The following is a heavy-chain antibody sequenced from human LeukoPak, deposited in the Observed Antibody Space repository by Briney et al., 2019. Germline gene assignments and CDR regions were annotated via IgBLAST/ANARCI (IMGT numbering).Heavy chain of an antibody. CDR3: ARGPYYYDSSGLSRQDV. D-gene: IGHD3-22*01. CDR2: INPSGGST. J-gene: IGHJ6*02. Sequence: GASVKVSCKASGYTFTSYYMHWVRQAPGQGLEWMEIINPSGGSTSYAQKFQGRVTMTRDTSTSTVYMELSSLRSEDTAVYYCARGPYYYDSSGLSRQDVWGQGTTVTVSS. V-gene: IGHV1-46*01. CDR1: GYTFTSYY.